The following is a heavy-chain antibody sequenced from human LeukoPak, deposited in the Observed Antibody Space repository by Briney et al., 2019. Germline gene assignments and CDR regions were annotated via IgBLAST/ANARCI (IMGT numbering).Heavy chain of an antibody. J-gene: IGHJ4*02. D-gene: IGHD3-22*01. V-gene: IGHV1-2*02. CDR3: AGELQWLFF. Sequence: PAPSVKDPSKGSGYSWSDYSMHWVRQAPGQGLEWMGWINPKSGGTNYAQKFQGRVTMTRDTSISTAYMELSRLRSDDTAVYYCAGELQWLFFWGQGTLVTVSS. CDR1: GYSWSDYS. CDR2: INPKSGGT.